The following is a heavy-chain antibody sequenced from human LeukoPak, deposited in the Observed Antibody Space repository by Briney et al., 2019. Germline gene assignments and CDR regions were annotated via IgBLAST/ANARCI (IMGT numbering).Heavy chain of an antibody. CDR3: VKGRYCGGTSCSYFDC. Sequence: GGSLRLSCVASVFILSTYGISGVRGAPGKGREGGSTITDGGGSTYYPDSATGRLSISRDNSKNTLYLQMNSLRAEDTAIYYCVKGRYCGGTSCSYFDCWGQGTLVIVSS. D-gene: IGHD2-2*01. J-gene: IGHJ4*02. CDR2: ITDGGGST. V-gene: IGHV3-23*01. CDR1: VFILSTYG.